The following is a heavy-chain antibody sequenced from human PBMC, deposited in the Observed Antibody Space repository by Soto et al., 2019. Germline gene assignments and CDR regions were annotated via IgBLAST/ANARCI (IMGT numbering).Heavy chain of an antibody. Sequence: QVQLQESGPGLVKPSQTLSLSCTLSGDSFSGADYYWSWIRQPPGKGLEWIGYIFHSGSTSYNPSLKSRITKSLDSSKNQYALNLRSVTAADTAVYYCARGREYYYGRSGYHFDLWGQGTLVTVSS. V-gene: IGHV4-30-4*01. CDR2: IFHSGST. D-gene: IGHD3-22*01. J-gene: IGHJ4*02. CDR1: GDSFSGADYY. CDR3: ARGREYYYGRSGYHFDL.